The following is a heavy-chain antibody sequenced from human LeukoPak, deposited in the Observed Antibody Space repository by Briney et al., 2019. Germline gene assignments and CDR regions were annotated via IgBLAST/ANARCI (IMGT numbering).Heavy chain of an antibody. CDR3: ARGGSAGWYSFDY. CDR1: GFTFGTYA. V-gene: IGHV3-20*04. D-gene: IGHD6-19*01. Sequence: GGSLRLSCAASGFTFGTYAMSWVRQAPGKGLEWVSGINWSGGSTGYADSVKGRFTISRDNAKNSLYLRMNSLRAEDTALYYCARGGSAGWYSFDYWGQGTLVTVSS. J-gene: IGHJ4*02. CDR2: INWSGGST.